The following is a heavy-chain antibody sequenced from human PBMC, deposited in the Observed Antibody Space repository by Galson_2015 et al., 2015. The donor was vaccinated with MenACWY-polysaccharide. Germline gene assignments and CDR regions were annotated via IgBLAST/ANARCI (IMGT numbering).Heavy chain of an antibody. V-gene: IGHV3-7*01. Sequence: SLRLSCAASGFTFSSYGMRWVRQAPGKGLEWVANIKQDGSEKYYADSVKGRFTISRDNAKNSLYLQMNSLRAEDTGVYFCAREPNVAVVTRFDFWGQGTLVTVSS. CDR2: IKQDGSEK. CDR3: AREPNVAVVTRFDF. J-gene: IGHJ4*02. CDR1: GFTFSSYG. D-gene: IGHD5-18*01.